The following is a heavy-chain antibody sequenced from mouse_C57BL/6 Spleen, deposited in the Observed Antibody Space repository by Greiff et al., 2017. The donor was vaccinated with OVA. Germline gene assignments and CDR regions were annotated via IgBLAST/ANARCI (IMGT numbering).Heavy chain of an antibody. CDR1: GYTFTDHT. V-gene: IGHV1-78*01. CDR2: IYPRDGST. CDR3: ARGLPLLRYFDV. J-gene: IGHJ1*03. Sequence: VKLVESDAELVKPGASVKISCKVSGYTFTDHTIHWMKQRPEQGLAWIGYIYPRDGSTMYNEKFKGKATLTADKSSSTAYMQLNSLTSEDSAVYFCARGLPLLRYFDVWGTGTTVTVSS. D-gene: IGHD2-1*01.